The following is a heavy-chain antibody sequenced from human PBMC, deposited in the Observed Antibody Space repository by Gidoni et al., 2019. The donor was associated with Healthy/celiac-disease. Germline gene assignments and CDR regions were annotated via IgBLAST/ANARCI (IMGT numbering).Heavy chain of an antibody. CDR3: ARDWDCSGGSCLPFDY. CDR2: INHSGST. J-gene: IGHJ4*02. CDR1: GGSFSGYY. D-gene: IGHD2-15*01. Sequence: QVQLQQWGAGLLKPSETLSLTCAVYGGSFSGYYWSWIRQPPGKGLEWIGEINHSGSTNYNPSLKSRATISVDTSKNQFSLKLSSVTAADTAVYYCARDWDCSGGSCLPFDYWGQGTLVTVSS. V-gene: IGHV4-34*01.